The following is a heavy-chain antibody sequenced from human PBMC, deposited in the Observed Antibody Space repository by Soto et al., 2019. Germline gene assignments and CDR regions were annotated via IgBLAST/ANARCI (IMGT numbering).Heavy chain of an antibody. J-gene: IGHJ6*04. CDR3: ECIAARQDDYDYGMDV. D-gene: IGHD6-6*01. Sequence: ASVKFSCKVSGYTLTELSMHWVRHAPGKGLEWMGGFDPEDGETIYAQKFQGRVTMTEDTATDTDYMELSSLRYEETAVYYCECIAARQDDYDYGMDVWGKGTTVTV. V-gene: IGHV1-24*01. CDR2: FDPEDGET. CDR1: GYTLTELS.